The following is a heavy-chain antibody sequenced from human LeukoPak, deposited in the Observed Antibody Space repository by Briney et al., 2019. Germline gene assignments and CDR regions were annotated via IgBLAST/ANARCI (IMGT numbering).Heavy chain of an antibody. J-gene: IGHJ4*02. Sequence: GESLKISCQDSGFTLTNYWIGWVRQMPGKGLEWMGIIHSTDSHAKYSPSFQGQVTISVDKSISTAYLQWRGLKASDTAMYYCAGARHGDFRWDYWGQGTLVTVSS. V-gene: IGHV5-51*01. CDR1: GFTLTNYW. CDR3: AGARHGDFRWDY. CDR2: IHSTDSHA. D-gene: IGHD4-17*01.